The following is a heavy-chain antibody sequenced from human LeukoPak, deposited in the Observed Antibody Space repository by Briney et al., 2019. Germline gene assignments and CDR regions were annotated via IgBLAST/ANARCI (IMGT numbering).Heavy chain of an antibody. CDR2: IYYSGST. CDR1: GGSISSSSYY. D-gene: IGHD2-15*01. J-gene: IGHJ6*02. Sequence: SETLSLTCTVSGGSISSSSYYWGWIRQPPGKGLEWIGSIYYSGSTYYNPSLKSRVTISVDTSKNQFSLKLSSVTAADTAVYYCARHSLSRSGVPYYYYYYGMDVWGQGTTVTVSS. V-gene: IGHV4-39*07. CDR3: ARHSLSRSGVPYYYYYYGMDV.